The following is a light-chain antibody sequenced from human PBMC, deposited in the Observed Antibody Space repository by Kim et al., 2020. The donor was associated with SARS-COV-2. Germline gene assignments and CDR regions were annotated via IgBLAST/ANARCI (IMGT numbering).Light chain of an antibody. CDR1: QSVGSN. CDR2: TAT. V-gene: IGKV3-15*01. CDR3: QQYNSWPPRT. J-gene: IGKJ4*01. Sequence: SPGERVTPSCRASQSVGSNLAWYQQKPGHAPRLLVFTATTRVTGVPARFSGSGSGTEFTLTITSLQSEDFALYYCQQYNSWPPRTFGGGTKVDIK.